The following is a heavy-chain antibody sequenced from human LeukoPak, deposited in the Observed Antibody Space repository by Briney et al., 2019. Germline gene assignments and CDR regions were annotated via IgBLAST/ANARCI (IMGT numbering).Heavy chain of an antibody. J-gene: IGHJ4*02. CDR1: GGSFSGCY. CDR2: INHSGST. D-gene: IGHD3-10*01. Sequence: PSETLSLTCAVYGGSFSGCYWSWIRQPPGKGLEWIGEINHSGSTNYNPSLKSRVTMSVDTSKNQFSLKLSSVTAADTAVYYCAREATVLLWFGEFDYWGQGTLVTVSS. V-gene: IGHV4-34*01. CDR3: AREATVLLWFGEFDY.